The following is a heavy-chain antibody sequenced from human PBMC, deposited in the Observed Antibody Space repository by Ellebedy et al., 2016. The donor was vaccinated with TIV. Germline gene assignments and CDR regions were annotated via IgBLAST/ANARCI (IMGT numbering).Heavy chain of an antibody. J-gene: IGHJ3*01. D-gene: IGHD3-22*01. V-gene: IGHV4-59*02. CDR3: ARGFYDSRGYSNAFDV. CDR1: GASVTSSY. CDR2: VYYTGDT. Sequence: MPSETLSLTCTVSGASVTSSYWSRIWQSPGRGLEWIGYVYYTGDTNYKPSLKSRASISMDTSKNQFSLELTSVTTADTAVYYRARGFYDSRGYSNAFDVWGQGSMVTVSS.